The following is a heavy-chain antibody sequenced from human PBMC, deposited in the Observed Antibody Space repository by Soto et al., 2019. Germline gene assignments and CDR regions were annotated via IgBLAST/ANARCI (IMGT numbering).Heavy chain of an antibody. D-gene: IGHD6-6*01. CDR1: GYTIASYY. Sequence: GASVEGTCQASGYTIASYYMHWVREDPGQGREWMGIINPSGGSTNYAQKFQGRVTMTRDTSTSTVYMELSSLRSEDTAVYYCARPSSESSSYDYSGQGTLGTVAS. CDR2: INPSGGST. J-gene: IGHJ4*01. CDR3: ARPSSESSSYDY. V-gene: IGHV1-46*01.